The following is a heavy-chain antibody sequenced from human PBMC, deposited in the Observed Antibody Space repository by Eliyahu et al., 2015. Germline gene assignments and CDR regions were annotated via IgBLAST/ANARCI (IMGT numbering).Heavy chain of an antibody. CDR1: GXTFXGFG. D-gene: IGHD4-17*01. Sequence: QVQLVESGGGVVQPGRSLXLSCAASGXTFXGFGMPWVRQAPGKGLEWVAVISYDGSNKYYADSVKGRFTISRDNSKNTLYLQMNSLRAEDTAVYYCAKDETVTVTYADYWGQGTLVTVSS. V-gene: IGHV3-30*18. J-gene: IGHJ4*02. CDR3: AKDETVTVTYADY. CDR2: ISYDGSNK.